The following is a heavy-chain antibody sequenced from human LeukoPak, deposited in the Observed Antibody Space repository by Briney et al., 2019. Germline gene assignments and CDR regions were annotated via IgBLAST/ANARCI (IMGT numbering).Heavy chain of an antibody. CDR1: GGSISSGDYY. J-gene: IGHJ4*02. D-gene: IGHD6-19*01. CDR2: INHSGST. CDR3: ARGEGDSSGSHAICYFDY. Sequence: SQTLSLTCTVSGGSISSGDYYWSWIRQPPGKGLEWIGEINHSGSTNYNPSLKSRVTISVDTSKNQFSLKLSSVTAADTAVYYCARGEGDSSGSHAICYFDYWGQGTLVTVSS. V-gene: IGHV4-30-4*08.